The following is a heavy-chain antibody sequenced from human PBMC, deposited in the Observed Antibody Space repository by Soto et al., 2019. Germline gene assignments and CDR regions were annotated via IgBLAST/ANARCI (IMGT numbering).Heavy chain of an antibody. CDR3: ARDLGADSSSSDY. V-gene: IGHV1-69*08. D-gene: IGHD6-13*01. J-gene: IGHJ4*02. CDR2: IIPILGIA. CDR1: GGTFSSYT. Sequence: QVQLVESGAEVKKPGSSVKVSCKASGGTFSSYTISWVRQAPGQGLEWMGRIIPILGIANYAQKFQGRVTITADKSTSTAYMELSSLRSEDTAVYYCARDLGADSSSSDYWGQGTLVTVSS.